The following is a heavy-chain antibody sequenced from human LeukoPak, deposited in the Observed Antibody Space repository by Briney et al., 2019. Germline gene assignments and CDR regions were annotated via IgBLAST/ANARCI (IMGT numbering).Heavy chain of an antibody. CDR3: AREKGPGYYGSGSYDY. CDR2: INHSGST. CDR1: GGSFSGYY. Sequence: SETLSLTCAVYGGSFSGYYWNWLRQPPGKGLEWIGEINHSGSTNYNPSLKSRVTISVDTSKNQFSLKLSSVTAADTAVYYCAREKGPGYYGSGSYDYWGQGTLVTVSS. V-gene: IGHV4-34*01. D-gene: IGHD3-10*01. J-gene: IGHJ4*02.